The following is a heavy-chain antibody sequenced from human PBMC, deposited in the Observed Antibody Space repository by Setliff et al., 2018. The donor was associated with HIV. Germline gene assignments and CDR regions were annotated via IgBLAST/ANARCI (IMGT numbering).Heavy chain of an antibody. CDR1: GGSISSYY. J-gene: IGHJ1*01. CDR3: ARVPTSSWYVTTQRTKEYFHH. Sequence: SETLSLTCTVSGGSISSYYWSWIRQPPGKGLEWIGYIYYSGSTNYNPSLKSRVTISEDTSRNQFSLRLSSVTAADTAIYYCARVPTSSWYVTTQRTKEYFHHWGQGTLVTVSS. CDR2: IYYSGST. D-gene: IGHD6-13*01. V-gene: IGHV4-59*12.